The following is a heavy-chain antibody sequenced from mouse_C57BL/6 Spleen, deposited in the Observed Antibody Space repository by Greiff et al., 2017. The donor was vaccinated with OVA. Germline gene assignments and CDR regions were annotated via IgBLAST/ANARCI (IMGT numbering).Heavy chain of an antibody. CDR1: GFTFSDYG. V-gene: IGHV5-17*01. CDR3: ARISTVVAPFDY. Sequence: DVMLVESGGGLVKPGGSLKLSCAASGFTFSDYGMHWVRQAPKKGLEWVAYISSGSSTIYYADTVKGRFTISRDNAKNTLFLQMTSLRSEDTAMYYCARISTVVAPFDYWGQGTTLTVSS. J-gene: IGHJ2*01. CDR2: ISSGSSTI. D-gene: IGHD1-1*01.